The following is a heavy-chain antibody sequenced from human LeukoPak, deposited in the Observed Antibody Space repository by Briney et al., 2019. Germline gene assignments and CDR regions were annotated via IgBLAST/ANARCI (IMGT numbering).Heavy chain of an antibody. Sequence: PGGSLRLSCSASGFTFSSYAMHWVRQAPGKGLEYVSAISSNGGSTHYADSVKGRFTISRDNSKNTLYLQMSSLRAEDTAVYYCVKDMGIAVAGFVYWGQGTLVTVSS. V-gene: IGHV3-64D*06. CDR3: VKDMGIAVAGFVY. CDR2: ISSNGGST. CDR1: GFTFSSYA. D-gene: IGHD6-19*01. J-gene: IGHJ4*02.